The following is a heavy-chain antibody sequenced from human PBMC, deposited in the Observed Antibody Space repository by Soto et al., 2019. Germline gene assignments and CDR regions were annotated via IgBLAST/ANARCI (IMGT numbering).Heavy chain of an antibody. J-gene: IGHJ4*02. D-gene: IGHD6-19*01. Sequence: SETLSLTCTVSGGSLSSYYWSWIRQPPGKGLEWIGYMYNIGSTNYNPSLRSRVTMSIDTSQEQFSLKLTSVTATDTAVYYCAGHVNLPLARTGFDSWGRGTLVTVVS. CDR1: GGSLSSYY. CDR3: AGHVNLPLARTGFDS. CDR2: MYNIGST. V-gene: IGHV4-59*08.